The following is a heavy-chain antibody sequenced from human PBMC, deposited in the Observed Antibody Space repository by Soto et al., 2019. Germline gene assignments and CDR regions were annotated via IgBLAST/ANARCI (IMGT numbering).Heavy chain of an antibody. CDR2: IIPIFGTA. CDR3: ARAYCSSTSCYYPYYFDY. V-gene: IGHV1-69*06. D-gene: IGHD2-2*01. Sequence: QVQLVQSGAEVKKPGSSVKVSCKASGGTFSSYAISWVRQAPGQGLEWMGGIIPIFGTANYAQKFQGRVTITADKSTSTAYMELSSLRSEDTAVYYCARAYCSSTSCYYPYYFDYWGHGTLVTVSS. J-gene: IGHJ4*01. CDR1: GGTFSSYA.